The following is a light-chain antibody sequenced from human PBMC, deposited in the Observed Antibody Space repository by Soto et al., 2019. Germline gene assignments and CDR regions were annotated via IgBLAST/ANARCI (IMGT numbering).Light chain of an antibody. CDR2: DAS. Sequence: IQRTPSPSTLSAPVRDRVSTSCRASQRIRNRLDWYQQKPGIAPKVLIYDASSLESGVPSRFSGSGSGTEFILTISSLQPDDFATYYCLQHNSYPLTFGGGTKVDIK. CDR3: LQHNSYPLT. CDR1: QRIRNR. J-gene: IGKJ4*01. V-gene: IGKV1-5*01.